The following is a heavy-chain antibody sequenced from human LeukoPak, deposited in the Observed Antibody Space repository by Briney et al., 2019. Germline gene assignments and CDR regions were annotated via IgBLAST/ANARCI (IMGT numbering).Heavy chain of an antibody. V-gene: IGHV3-15*01. CDR1: GLTLTMAW. CDR2: IISKTDGGRT. D-gene: IGHD3-9*01. CDR3: TTAYYDILTGYLDAFDI. Sequence: PGGCDRLLRPLSGLTLTMAWMRWVRQAPGRGREWVVHIISKTDGGRTDYAAPVKGRFTISRDDSKNTLHLQMNSLKTEDTAVYYCTTAYYDILTGYLDAFDIWGQGTMVTASS. J-gene: IGHJ3*02.